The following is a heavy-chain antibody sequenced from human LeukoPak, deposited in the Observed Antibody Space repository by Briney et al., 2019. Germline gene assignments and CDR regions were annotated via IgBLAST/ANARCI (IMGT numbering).Heavy chain of an antibody. D-gene: IGHD6-6*01. CDR2: INPNSGGT. CDR1: GYTFTGYY. J-gene: IGHJ5*02. Sequence: GASVKVSCKASGYTFTGYYMHWVRQAPGQGLEWMGWINPNSGGTNYAQKFQGRVTMTRDTSISTAYMELSGLRSDDTAVYYCARGGVTYSSSSVHNWFDPWGQGTLVTVSS. V-gene: IGHV1-2*02. CDR3: ARGGVTYSSSSVHNWFDP.